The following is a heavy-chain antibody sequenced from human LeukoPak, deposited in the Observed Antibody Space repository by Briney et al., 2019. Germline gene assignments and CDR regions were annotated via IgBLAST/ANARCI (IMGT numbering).Heavy chain of an antibody. CDR3: ARDQWELMIVLDY. J-gene: IGHJ4*02. Sequence: SVKVSCKASGGTFSSYAISWVRQAPGQGLEWMGGIIPIFGTANYAQKLQGRVTMTTDTSTSTAYMELRSLRSDDTAVYYCARDQWELMIVLDYWGQGTLVTVSS. D-gene: IGHD1-26*01. CDR1: GGTFSSYA. CDR2: IIPIFGTA. V-gene: IGHV1-69*05.